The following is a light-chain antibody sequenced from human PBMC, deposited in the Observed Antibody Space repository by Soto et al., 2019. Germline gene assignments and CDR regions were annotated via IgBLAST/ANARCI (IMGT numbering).Light chain of an antibody. CDR2: DSS. J-gene: IGKJ4*01. Sequence: EMVMTQSPATLSVSPGERVTLSCRASQSVRSNLAWYQQKPGQAPRLLMSDSSTRATGIPARFIGSGFGTEFTLTISSLQSEDIAVYYCHQYNNWPPLTFGGGTKVEIK. V-gene: IGKV3-15*01. CDR3: HQYNNWPPLT. CDR1: QSVRSN.